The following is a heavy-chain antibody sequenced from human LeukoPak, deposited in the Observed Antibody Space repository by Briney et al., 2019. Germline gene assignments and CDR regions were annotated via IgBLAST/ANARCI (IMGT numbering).Heavy chain of an antibody. V-gene: IGHV3-48*03. CDR1: GFTFSSYE. Sequence: GGSLRLSCAASGFTFSSYEMNWVRQAPGKGLEWVSYISSSGSTIYYADSVKGRFTISRDNAKNSLYLQMNSLRAEDTAVYYCARDRDNCGGDCYFNGDDYWGQGTLVTVSS. J-gene: IGHJ4*02. D-gene: IGHD2-21*02. CDR2: ISSSGSTI. CDR3: ARDRDNCGGDCYFNGDDY.